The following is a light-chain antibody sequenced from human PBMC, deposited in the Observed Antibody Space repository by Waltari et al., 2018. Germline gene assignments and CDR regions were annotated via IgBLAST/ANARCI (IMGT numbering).Light chain of an antibody. Sequence: EIVMTQSPVTLSLSPGERATLSCRASQSVSTNFAWYQQKPGQAPRLLFYAASTRATGIPARFRGTGSETEFTLTISSLQSEDFAVYYCQQYNKWPITFGQGTRLEIK. CDR3: QQYNKWPIT. CDR1: QSVSTN. V-gene: IGKV3-15*01. J-gene: IGKJ5*01. CDR2: AAS.